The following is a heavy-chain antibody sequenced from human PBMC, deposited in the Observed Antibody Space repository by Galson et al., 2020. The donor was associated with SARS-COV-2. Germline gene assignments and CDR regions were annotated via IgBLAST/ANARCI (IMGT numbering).Heavy chain of an antibody. CDR2: IYPDDSDT. J-gene: IGHJ4*01. D-gene: IGHD2-21*02. CDR3: ARHETPVRDSNGDYFDF. Sequence: GESLKISCRASGYRFTNYWIAWVRQMPGKGLEWMGIIYPDDSDTKYSPSFQGQVTISADKSISTAYLQWSSLKASDTAIYYCARHETPVRDSNGDYFDFWGHGTQVTVSS. V-gene: IGHV5-51*01. CDR1: GYRFTNYW.